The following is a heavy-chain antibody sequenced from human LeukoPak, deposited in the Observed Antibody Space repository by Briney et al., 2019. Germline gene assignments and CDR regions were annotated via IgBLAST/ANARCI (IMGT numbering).Heavy chain of an antibody. CDR2: INPNSGGT. Sequence: ASVKVSCKASGYTFTGYYMHWVRQTPGQGLEWMGWINPNSGGTNYAQKFQGWVTMTRDTSISTAYMELSRLRSDDTAVYYCARGYYGSGSPFVEWGQGTLVTVSS. CDR1: GYTFTGYY. J-gene: IGHJ1*01. V-gene: IGHV1-2*04. CDR3: ARGYYGSGSPFVE. D-gene: IGHD3-10*01.